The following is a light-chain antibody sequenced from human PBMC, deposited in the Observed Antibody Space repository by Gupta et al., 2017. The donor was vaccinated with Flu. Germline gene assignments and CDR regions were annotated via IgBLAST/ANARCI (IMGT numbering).Light chain of an antibody. J-gene: IGLJ3*02. CDR3: CSYAGDFWV. CDR2: DVG. CDR1: SSDVGAYAY. Sequence: QSALTQPRSVSESPGQSVIISCTGPSSDVGAYAYVSWYQQHPGKAPKVMIYDVGKRPSGVPARFSGSKSGNRASLTIAGLQAEDEADYYCCSYAGDFWVFGGGTKVTVL. V-gene: IGLV2-11*01.